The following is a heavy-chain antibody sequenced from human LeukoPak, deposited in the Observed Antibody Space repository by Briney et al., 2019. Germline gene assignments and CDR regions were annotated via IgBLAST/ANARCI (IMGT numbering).Heavy chain of an antibody. Sequence: GGSLRLSCAASGFTFSDYYMSWIRQAPGKGLEWVSYISSSGSTIYYADSVKGRFTISRDNAKNSLYLQMNSLRAEDTAVYYCARDLAEDYYYYGMDVWGQGTTVTVSS. V-gene: IGHV3-11*04. CDR3: ARDLAEDYYYYGMDV. CDR1: GFTFSDYY. D-gene: IGHD2-15*01. CDR2: ISSSGSTI. J-gene: IGHJ6*02.